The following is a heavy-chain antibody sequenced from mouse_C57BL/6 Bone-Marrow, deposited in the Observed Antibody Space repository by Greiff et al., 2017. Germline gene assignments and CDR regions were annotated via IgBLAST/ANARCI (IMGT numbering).Heavy chain of an antibody. CDR1: GYTFTSYG. D-gene: IGHD1-1*01. J-gene: IGHJ2*01. CDR3: ARDGSSLDY. CDR2: IYIGNGYT. V-gene: IGHV1-58*01. Sequence: VQLQQSGAELVRPGSSVKMSCKTSGYTFTSYGINWVKQRPGQGLEWIGYIYIGNGYTDYNEKFKGKATLTSDTSSSTAYMQLSSLTSEDSALYFCARDGSSLDYWGQGTTLTVSS.